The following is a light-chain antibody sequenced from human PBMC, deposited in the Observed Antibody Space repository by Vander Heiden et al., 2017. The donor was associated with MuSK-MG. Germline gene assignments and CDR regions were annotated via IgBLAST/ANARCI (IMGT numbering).Light chain of an antibody. Sequence: QSLLPPPPSLSLTPGHLPTLPCPGSISTLVPRHSVPRYQKPPGSAPNLVIYGNNKRPAGVPDRFSGSKSGTSASLTITGLQAEDEGDYFCQSYDSRLSDDVVFGGGTKLTVL. V-gene: IGLV1-40*01. CDR1: ISTLVPRHS. J-gene: IGLJ2*01. CDR3: QSYDSRLSDDVV. CDR2: GNN.